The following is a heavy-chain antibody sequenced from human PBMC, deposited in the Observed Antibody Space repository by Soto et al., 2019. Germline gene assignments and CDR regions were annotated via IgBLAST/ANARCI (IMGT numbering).Heavy chain of an antibody. CDR3: ALTPAGSRRAYYGMDV. Sequence: GGSLRLSCAASGFTFSSYAMSWVRQAPGEGLEWVSAISGSGGSTYYADSVKGRFTISRDNSKNTLYLQMNSLRAEDTAVYYCALTPAGSRRAYYGMDVWGQGTTVTVSS. CDR1: GFTFSSYA. V-gene: IGHV3-23*01. J-gene: IGHJ6*02. CDR2: ISGSGGST.